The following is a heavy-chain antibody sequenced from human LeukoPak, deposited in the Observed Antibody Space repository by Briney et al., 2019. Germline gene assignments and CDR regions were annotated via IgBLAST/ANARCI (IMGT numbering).Heavy chain of an antibody. Sequence: GESLKISCKGSGYSFTSYWIGWVRQMPGKGLEWMGIIYPVDSDTRYSPSFQGQVTISADKSISTAYLQWSSLKASDTAMYYCARLGLKRWQQLAPPLWGQGTLVTVSS. D-gene: IGHD6-13*01. CDR2: IYPVDSDT. J-gene: IGHJ4*02. CDR3: ARLGLKRWQQLAPPL. CDR1: GYSFTSYW. V-gene: IGHV5-51*01.